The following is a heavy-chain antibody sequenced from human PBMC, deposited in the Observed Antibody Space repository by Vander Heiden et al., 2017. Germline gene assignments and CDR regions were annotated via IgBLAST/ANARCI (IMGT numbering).Heavy chain of an antibody. V-gene: IGHV3-30-3*01. CDR2: ISYDGSNK. J-gene: IGHJ5*02. Sequence: QVQVVESGGGVVQPGRSLRLSCAASGFTFSGYSRHWVRQAPGKGLEGVARISYDGSNKNYADSVKGRFTISRDNSKNTLYLQMNSLRVEDTAVYYCARGRRLAGKGDWFDPWGQGTLVTVSS. D-gene: IGHD6-19*01. CDR3: ARGRRLAGKGDWFDP. CDR1: GFTFSGYS.